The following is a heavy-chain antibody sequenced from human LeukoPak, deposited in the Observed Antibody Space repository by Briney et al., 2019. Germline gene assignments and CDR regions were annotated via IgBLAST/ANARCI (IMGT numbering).Heavy chain of an antibody. Sequence: SETLSLTCTVSGGSISSHYWSWIRQPPGKGLEWIGYIYYSGSTNYNPSLKSRVTISVDTSKNQFSLKLSSVTAADTAVYYCARLGYSSSLWGQGTLVTVPS. CDR1: GGSISSHY. J-gene: IGHJ4*02. CDR3: ARLGYSSSL. CDR2: IYYSGST. D-gene: IGHD6-6*01. V-gene: IGHV4-59*11.